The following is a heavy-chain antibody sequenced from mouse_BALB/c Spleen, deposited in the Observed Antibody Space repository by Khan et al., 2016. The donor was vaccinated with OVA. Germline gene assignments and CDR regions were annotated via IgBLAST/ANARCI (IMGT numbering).Heavy chain of an antibody. CDR3: VRDGADHRNDGWFAY. Sequence: QVQLQQSGAELARPGASVKMSCKASGYTFPSYTIHWIKKRPGQGLEWIGYINPSNGYTNYNQKFKDKATLTTDKSSTTAYLQLSSLTSDDSAVYNCVRDGADHRNDGWFAYWGQGTLVTVSA. V-gene: IGHV1-4*01. D-gene: IGHD2-14*01. CDR1: GYTFPSYT. J-gene: IGHJ3*01. CDR2: INPSNGYT.